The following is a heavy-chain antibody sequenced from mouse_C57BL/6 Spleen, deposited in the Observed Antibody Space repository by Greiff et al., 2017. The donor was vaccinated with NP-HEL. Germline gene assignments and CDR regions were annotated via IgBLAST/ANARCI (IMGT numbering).Heavy chain of an antibody. J-gene: IGHJ3*01. V-gene: IGHV1-15*01. Sequence: QVQLQQSGAELVRPGASVTLSCKASGYTFTDYEMHWVKQTPVHGLEWIGAIDPETGGTAYNQKFKGKAILTADKSSSTAYMELRSLTSEDSAVYYCTRRHYGSSYFAYWGQGTLATVSA. CDR1: GYTFTDYE. D-gene: IGHD1-1*01. CDR3: TRRHYGSSYFAY. CDR2: IDPETGGT.